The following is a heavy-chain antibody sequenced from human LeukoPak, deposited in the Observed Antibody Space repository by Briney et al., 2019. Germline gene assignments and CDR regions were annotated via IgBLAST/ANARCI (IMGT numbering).Heavy chain of an antibody. J-gene: IGHJ4*02. CDR2: IYSPGNT. CDR1: GFIVSSNY. CDR3: AGVVPVDY. V-gene: IGHV3-53*01. Sequence: GGSLRLSCAASGFIVSSNYMSWVRQAPGKGLEWVSVIYSPGNTYYVDSVKGRFTISRDNAKNSLYLQMNSLRAEDTAVYYCAGVVPVDYWGQGTLVTVSS. D-gene: IGHD2-2*01.